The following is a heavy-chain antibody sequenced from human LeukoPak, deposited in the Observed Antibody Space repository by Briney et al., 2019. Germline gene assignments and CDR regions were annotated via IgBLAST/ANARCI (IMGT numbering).Heavy chain of an antibody. V-gene: IGHV1-18*01. CDR2: ISDYNGNT. Sequence: ASVKVSCKDSGYTFTSYGISWVRQAPGKGREWMGWISDYNGNTNSAQKLQGRVTMTTDTSTSTAYIELSSLRSDDPAVYYWARGPLFGWELRPFDPWGQGTLVTVSS. J-gene: IGHJ5*02. CDR1: GYTFTSYG. CDR3: ARGPLFGWELRPFDP. D-gene: IGHD1-26*01.